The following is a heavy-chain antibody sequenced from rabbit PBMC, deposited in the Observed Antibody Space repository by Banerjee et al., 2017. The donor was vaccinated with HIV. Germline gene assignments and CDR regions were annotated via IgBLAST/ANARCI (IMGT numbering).Heavy chain of an antibody. V-gene: IGHV1S45*01. Sequence: QEQLEESGGGLVTPEGSLTVTCKASGFSFSDRDVMCWVRQAPGKGLEWIACINTATGKDVYASWAKGLFTISKTSSTTVTLQMTSLTAADTATYFCARDLPDVIGWNFGWWGQGTLVTVS. CDR1: GFSFSDRDV. D-gene: IGHD4-1*01. CDR2: INTATGKD. CDR3: ARDLPDVIGWNFGW. J-gene: IGHJ3*01.